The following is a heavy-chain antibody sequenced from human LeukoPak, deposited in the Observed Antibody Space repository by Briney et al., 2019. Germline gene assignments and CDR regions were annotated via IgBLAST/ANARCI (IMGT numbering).Heavy chain of an antibody. CDR2: TYYRSKWYI. CDR3: ARHRSRRLES. CDR1: GDSVSSNSAG. Sequence: SQTLSLTCAISGDSVSSNSAGWYWIRQSPSRGPEWQGRTYYRSKWYIDYAESVKSRIIINPDTSKNQFARQLNSVTPEDTAVYYCARHRSRRLESWGQGTLVSVSS. J-gene: IGHJ4*02. V-gene: IGHV6-1*01. D-gene: IGHD6-19*01.